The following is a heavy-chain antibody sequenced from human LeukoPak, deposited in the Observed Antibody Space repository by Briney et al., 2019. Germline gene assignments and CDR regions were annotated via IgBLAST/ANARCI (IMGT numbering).Heavy chain of an antibody. J-gene: IGHJ4*02. CDR1: GFAFSVYE. D-gene: IGHD5-12*01. Sequence: PGGSLRLSCAASGFAFSVYEMYWVRQAPGKGLEWVSYISSSGGTRYYADSVKGRFTISRDNAKNSLYLQMNSLRAEATAVYYCATLTVASRFDYWGQGTLVTVSS. V-gene: IGHV3-48*03. CDR2: ISSSGGTR. CDR3: ATLTVASRFDY.